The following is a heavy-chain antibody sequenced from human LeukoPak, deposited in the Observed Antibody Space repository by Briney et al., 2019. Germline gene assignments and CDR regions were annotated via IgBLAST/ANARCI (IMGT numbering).Heavy chain of an antibody. CDR3: ARGPVYCSSTSCPYYYMDV. Sequence: SETLSLTCTVSGGSISSYYWSWIRQPPGKGLEWIGYIYYSGSTNYNPSLKSRVTISVDTSKNQFSLKLSSVTAADTAVYYCARGPVYCSSTSCPYYYMDVWGKGTTVTVSS. CDR2: IYYSGST. CDR1: GGSISSYY. V-gene: IGHV4-59*01. J-gene: IGHJ6*03. D-gene: IGHD2-2*01.